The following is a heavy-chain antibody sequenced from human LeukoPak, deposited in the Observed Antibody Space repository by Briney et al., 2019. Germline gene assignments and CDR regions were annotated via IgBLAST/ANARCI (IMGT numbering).Heavy chain of an antibody. D-gene: IGHD3-22*01. V-gene: IGHV1-69*05. CDR2: IIPIFGTA. Sequence: SVKVSCKASGGTFSSYAISWVRQAPGQGLEWMGGIIPIFGTADYAQKFQGRVTITTDESTSTAYMELSSLRSEDTAVYYCASVRGGYSYGLYHDSSGYYYFDYWGQGTLVTVSS. J-gene: IGHJ4*02. CDR3: ASVRGGYSYGLYHDSSGYYYFDY. CDR1: GGTFSSYA.